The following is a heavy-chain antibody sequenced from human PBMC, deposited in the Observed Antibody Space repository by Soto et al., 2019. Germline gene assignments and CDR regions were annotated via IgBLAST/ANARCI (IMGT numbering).Heavy chain of an antibody. Sequence: QVPLQESGPGLVKPSETLSLTCTVSGGSVSRGRYYWSWIRQPPGKGLEWIGYIYYSGSTNYNPSLKSRVTRSVDTSKNQFSLKRSAVTAADTAVYYCARVYSPRLRGYSYGFDYWGQGTLVTVSS. CDR1: GGSVSRGRYY. CDR3: ARVYSPRLRGYSYGFDY. D-gene: IGHD5-18*01. CDR2: IYYSGST. V-gene: IGHV4-61*01. J-gene: IGHJ4*02.